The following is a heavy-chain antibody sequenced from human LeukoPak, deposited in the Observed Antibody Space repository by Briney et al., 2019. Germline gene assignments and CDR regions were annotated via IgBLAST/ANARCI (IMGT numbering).Heavy chain of an antibody. Sequence: ASVKVSRKASGYTFTGYYMHWVRQAPGQGLEWMGWINPNSGGTNYAQKFQGRVTMTRDTSISTAYMQLSRLRSDDTAVYYYARVRYYGGDCSSYSLGYFDYWGQGTLVTVSS. D-gene: IGHD2-21*02. V-gene: IGHV1-2*02. CDR2: INPNSGGT. CDR1: GYTFTGYY. CDR3: ARVRYYGGDCSSYSLGYFDY. J-gene: IGHJ4*02.